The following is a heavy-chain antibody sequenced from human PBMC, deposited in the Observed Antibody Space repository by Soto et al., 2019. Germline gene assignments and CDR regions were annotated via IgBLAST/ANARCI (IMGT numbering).Heavy chain of an antibody. CDR2: IWYDGSNK. J-gene: IGHJ6*02. V-gene: IGHV3-33*01. CDR3: ARRSSYGSGSYLGYYYGMDV. D-gene: IGHD3-10*01. CDR1: GFTFSSCG. Sequence: PGGSLRLSCAASGFTFSSCGMHWVRQAPGKGLEWVAVIWYDGSNKYYADSVKGRFTISRDNSKNTLYLQMNSLRAEDTAVYYCARRSSYGSGSYLGYYYGMDVWGQGTTVTVSS.